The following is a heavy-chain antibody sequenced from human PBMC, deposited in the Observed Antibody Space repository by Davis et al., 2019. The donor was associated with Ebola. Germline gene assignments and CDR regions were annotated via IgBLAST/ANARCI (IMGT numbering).Heavy chain of an antibody. V-gene: IGHV3-23*01. CDR1: GFTSGFTFNHFA. J-gene: IGHJ3*02. D-gene: IGHD4-11*01. CDR2: ISGSGGST. CDR3: AKDTSNSVDAFDI. Sequence: GESLKISCAASGFTSGFTFNHFAMSWVRQAPGKGLEWVSSISGSGGSTSYADSVKGRFTISRDNSKSTLYLQMNSLRAEDTAVYYCAKDTSNSVDAFDIWGQGTMVTVSS.